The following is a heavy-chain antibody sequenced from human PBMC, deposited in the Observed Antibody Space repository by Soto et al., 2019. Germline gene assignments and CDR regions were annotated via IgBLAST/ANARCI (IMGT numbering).Heavy chain of an antibody. J-gene: IGHJ6*02. Sequence: QVQLVQSGAEVKKPGASVKVSCKASGYTFTSYGISWVRQAPGQGVEGMGWISAYNGNTNNAQRLQGRVTMTTDTSRSTAYMELRSLRSDDTAVYYGARDSPFRSAGTTSRYYYGMDVWGQGTTVTASS. V-gene: IGHV1-18*01. D-gene: IGHD1-7*01. CDR2: ISAYNGNT. CDR1: GYTFTSYG. CDR3: ARDSPFRSAGTTSRYYYGMDV.